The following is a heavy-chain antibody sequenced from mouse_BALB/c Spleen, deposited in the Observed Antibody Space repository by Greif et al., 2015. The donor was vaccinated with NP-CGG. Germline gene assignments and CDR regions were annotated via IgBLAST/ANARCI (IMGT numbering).Heavy chain of an antibody. CDR2: ISSGGSYT. CDR1: GFTFSSYA. J-gene: IGHJ2*01. CDR3: ARRPITTVVATKYFDY. D-gene: IGHD1-1*01. V-gene: IGHV5-9-1*01. Sequence: EVMLVESGGGLVKPGGSLKLSCAASGFTFSSYATSWVRQTPEKRLEWVATISSGGSYTYYPDSVKGRLTISRDNAKNTLYLQRSRLRSEDTAMYYCARRPITTVVATKYFDYWGQGTTLTVSS.